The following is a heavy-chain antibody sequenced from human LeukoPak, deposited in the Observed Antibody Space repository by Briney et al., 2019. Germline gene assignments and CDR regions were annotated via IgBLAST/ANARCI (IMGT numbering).Heavy chain of an antibody. J-gene: IGHJ4*02. V-gene: IGHV4-4*02. CDR3: ARDRRVGAALFDY. CDR1: GGSISSSNW. Sequence: SETLSLTCAVSGGSISSSNWWSWVRQPPGKGLEWIGEIYHSGSTNYNPSLKSRVTISVDKSKNQFSLKLTSVTAADTAVYYCARDRRVGAALFDYWGQGTLVTVSS. D-gene: IGHD1-26*01. CDR2: IYHSGST.